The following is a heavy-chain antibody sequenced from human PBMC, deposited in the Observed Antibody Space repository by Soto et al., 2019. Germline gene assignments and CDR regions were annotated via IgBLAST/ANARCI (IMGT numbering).Heavy chain of an antibody. V-gene: IGHV3-30*03. CDR1: GFSFSRYG. CDR2: ISYDGSKK. CDR3: VRDSISGSYYFYYYRMDV. D-gene: IGHD1-26*01. Sequence: QVQLVESGGGVVQPGRSLRLSCAASGFSFSRYGMHWVRQAPGKGLEWVAVISYDGSKKYDADSVKGRFTISRDNSKNTQYLQMHHLRPDHPAVYYCVRDSISGSYYFYYYRMDVWGLRTPVTVSS. J-gene: IGHJ6*02.